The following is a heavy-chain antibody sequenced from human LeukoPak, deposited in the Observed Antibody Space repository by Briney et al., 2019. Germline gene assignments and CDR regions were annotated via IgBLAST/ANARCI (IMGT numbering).Heavy chain of an antibody. Sequence: GGSLRLSCAASGFTFSSYAMSWVRQAPGKGLEWVSAISGSGGSTYYADSVKGRFTISRDNSKNTLYLQMNSVRAEDTAVYYCARESYDILTGYYSGAFDIWGQGTKVTVSS. J-gene: IGHJ3*02. CDR2: ISGSGGST. CDR1: GFTFSSYA. CDR3: ARESYDILTGYYSGAFDI. D-gene: IGHD3-9*01. V-gene: IGHV3-23*01.